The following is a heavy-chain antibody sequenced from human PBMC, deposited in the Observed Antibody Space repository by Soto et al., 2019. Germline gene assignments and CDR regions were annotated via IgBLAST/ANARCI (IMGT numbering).Heavy chain of an antibody. CDR3: ARGIATGQLDP. Sequence: QVQLVQSGAEVKKPGASVMLSCKASGYTFTTYTMNWVRQAPGQRLEWMGWINPVNGNTKSSQKFQDRVSITRDTSASTAYMELRSLRSEDTAVYYCARGIATGQLDPWGQGTLVIVSS. CDR1: GYTFTTYT. CDR2: INPVNGNT. J-gene: IGHJ5*02. D-gene: IGHD6-13*01. V-gene: IGHV1-3*01.